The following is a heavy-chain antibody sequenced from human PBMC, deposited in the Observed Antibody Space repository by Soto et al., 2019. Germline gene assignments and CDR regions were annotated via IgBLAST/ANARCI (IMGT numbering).Heavy chain of an antibody. CDR2: ISGSGGRT. CDR3: ANDRSDYGDYLEY. J-gene: IGHJ4*02. V-gene: IGHV3-23*01. D-gene: IGHD4-17*01. Sequence: EVQLLESGGGLVQPGGSMRLSCAASGFTFSSYAMSWVRQAPVKGLEGVSAISGSGGRTYYAYSGKGRFTISRDNSKNTVYLQMNSLKAEDTAVYYCANDRSDYGDYLEYWGQGTLVTVSS. CDR1: GFTFSSYA.